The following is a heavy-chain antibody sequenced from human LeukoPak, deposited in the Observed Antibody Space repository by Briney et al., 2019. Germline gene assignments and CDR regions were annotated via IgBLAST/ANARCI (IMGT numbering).Heavy chain of an antibody. CDR2: ISGNGGGT. J-gene: IGHJ4*02. CDR3: ARRLCGGGSCSSFDY. D-gene: IGHD2-15*01. V-gene: IGHV3-23*01. Sequence: PGGSLRLSCAASGFSFSSYLMSWVRQAPGKGLEWVSTISGNGGGTYYADSVKGRFTISRDNSKNTLYLQMNSLRAEDRALYYCARRLCGGGSCSSFDYWGQGTLVTVSS. CDR1: GFSFSSYL.